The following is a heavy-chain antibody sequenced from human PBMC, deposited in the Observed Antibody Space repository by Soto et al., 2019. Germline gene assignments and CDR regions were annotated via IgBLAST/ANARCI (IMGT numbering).Heavy chain of an antibody. Sequence: GGSLRLSCAASGFTFSSYAMSWVRQAPGKGLEWVSAISGSGGSTYYADSVKGRFTISRDNSKNTLHLQVNSLRAEDTAVYYCAKRLYSGSSWFDPWGQGTLVTVSS. CDR2: ISGSGGST. J-gene: IGHJ5*02. CDR1: GFTFSSYA. D-gene: IGHD1-26*01. V-gene: IGHV3-23*01. CDR3: AKRLYSGSSWFDP.